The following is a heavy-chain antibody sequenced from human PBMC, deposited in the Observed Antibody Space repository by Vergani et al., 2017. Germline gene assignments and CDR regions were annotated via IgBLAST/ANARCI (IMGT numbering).Heavy chain of an antibody. CDR3: AKETSRSSWYLGSDYYYGMDV. V-gene: IGHV3-30*04. J-gene: IGHJ6*02. Sequence: QVQLVESGGGVVQPGRSLRLSCAASGFTFSSYAMHWVRQAPGKGLEWVAVISYDGSNKYYADSVKGRFTISRDNSKNTLYLQMNSLRAEDTAVYYCAKETSRSSWYLGSDYYYGMDVWGQGTTVTVSS. CDR2: ISYDGSNK. CDR1: GFTFSSYA. D-gene: IGHD6-13*01.